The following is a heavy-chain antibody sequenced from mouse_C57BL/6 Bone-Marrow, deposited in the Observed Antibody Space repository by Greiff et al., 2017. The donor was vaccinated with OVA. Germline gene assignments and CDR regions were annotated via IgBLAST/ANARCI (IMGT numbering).Heavy chain of an antibody. CDR1: GYTFTSYW. CDR2: IDPSDSYT. Sequence: VKLQESGAELVRPGTSVKLSCKASGYTFTSYWMHWVKQRPGQGLEWIGVIDPSDSYTNYNQKFKGKATLTVDTSSSTAYMQLSSLTSEDSAVYYCARDGSYAMDYWGQGTSVTVSS. J-gene: IGHJ4*01. V-gene: IGHV1-59*01. CDR3: ARDGSYAMDY.